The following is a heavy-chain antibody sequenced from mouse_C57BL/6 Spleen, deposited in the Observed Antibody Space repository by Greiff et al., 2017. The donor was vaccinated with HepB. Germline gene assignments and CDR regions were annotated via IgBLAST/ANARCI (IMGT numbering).Heavy chain of an antibody. CDR2: IDPSDSYT. CDR1: GYTFTSCW. V-gene: IGHV1-69*01. CDR3: ARSNYGSSYELDY. D-gene: IGHD1-1*01. J-gene: IGHJ2*01. Sequence: QVHVKQPGAELVMPGASVKLSCKASGYTFTSCWMHWVKQRPGQGLEWIGEIDPSDSYTNYNQKFKGKSTLTVDKSSSTAYMQLSSLTSEDSAVYYCARSNYGSSYELDYWGQGTTLTVSS.